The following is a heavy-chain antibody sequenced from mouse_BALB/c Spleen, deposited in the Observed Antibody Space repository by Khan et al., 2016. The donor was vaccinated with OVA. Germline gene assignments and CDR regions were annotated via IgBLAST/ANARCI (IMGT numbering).Heavy chain of an antibody. CDR1: GYIFTSYW. CDR2: IYPGTNNT. J-gene: IGHJ2*01. D-gene: IGHD3-2*02. CDR3: AREEALYYFDY. Sequence: QVQLKQSGAELVRPGPSVKLSCKTSGYIFTSYWIHWVKQRSGQGLEWIARIYPGTNNTYYNAKLKDKATLTADKSSSTAYMQLSSLKAEDSAVYVCAREEALYYFDYWGQGTTRTVSS. V-gene: IGHV1-76*01.